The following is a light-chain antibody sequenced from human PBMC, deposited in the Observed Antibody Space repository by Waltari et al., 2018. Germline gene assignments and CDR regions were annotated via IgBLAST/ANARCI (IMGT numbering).Light chain of an antibody. V-gene: IGKV3-11*01. CDR1: QSVGNY. CDR3: QQRSNWTPHT. CDR2: DAS. Sequence: DIVLTQSPATLSLPPGDTATPSCRPSQSVGNYLAWYQQKPGQPPRLLIYDASNRATGVPARFRGSGSGTDFTLTISSLEAEDFAVYYCQQRSNWTPHTFGQGARLEIK. J-gene: IGKJ2*01.